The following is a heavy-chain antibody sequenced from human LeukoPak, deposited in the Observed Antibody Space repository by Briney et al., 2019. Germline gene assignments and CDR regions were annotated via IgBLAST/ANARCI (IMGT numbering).Heavy chain of an antibody. CDR2: LYAGGES. J-gene: IGHJ4*02. CDR3: ARDSAGNQYSSGNFDL. Sequence: GGSLRLSSAASGFAVKSSYMNWVRQAPGKGLEWVSVLYAGGESYYADSVLGRFTISRDNSNNTVFLEMNSLTADDTAVYFCARDSAGNQYSSGNFDLWGQGTLVTVSS. D-gene: IGHD3-10*01. V-gene: IGHV3-53*01. CDR1: GFAVKSSY.